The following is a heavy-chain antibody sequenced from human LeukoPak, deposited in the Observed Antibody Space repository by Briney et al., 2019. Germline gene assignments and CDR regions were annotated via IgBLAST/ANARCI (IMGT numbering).Heavy chain of an antibody. CDR2: IIPIFGTA. D-gene: IGHD6-19*01. CDR1: GGTFSSYA. Sequence: SVKVSCKASGGTFSSYAISWVRQAPGQGLGWMGGIIPIFGTANYAQKFQGRVTITTDESTSTAYMELSSLRSEDTAVYYCARAPVAGYYFDYWGQGTLVTVSS. CDR3: ARAPVAGYYFDY. J-gene: IGHJ4*02. V-gene: IGHV1-69*05.